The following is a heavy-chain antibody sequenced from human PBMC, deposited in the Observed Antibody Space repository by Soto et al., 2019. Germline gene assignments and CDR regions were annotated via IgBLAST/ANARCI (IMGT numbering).Heavy chain of an antibody. J-gene: IGHJ6*02. D-gene: IGHD2-15*01. CDR3: ERARPDSVMVVGETPGYYGMDF. CDR2: INSRGSTI. CDR1: GFRFSDYY. Sequence: QVQLVESGGGLFKPGGSLRLSCAASGFRFSDYYMTWIRQAPGKGLEWVSYINSRGSTIYQADSVMGRFTVSRDNAKNSLSLQMTSVRVEDRAVYFCERARPDSVMVVGETPGYYGMDFWVRGTTVTVS. V-gene: IGHV3-11*01.